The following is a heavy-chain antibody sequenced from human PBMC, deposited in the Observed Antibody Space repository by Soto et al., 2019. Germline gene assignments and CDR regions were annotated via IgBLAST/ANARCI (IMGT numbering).Heavy chain of an antibody. J-gene: IGHJ6*02. CDR2: VYYTGDT. CDR1: SGPDRSHN. D-gene: IGHD4-17*01. CDR3: VRQGIDYLHGLVDV. V-gene: IGHV4-59*08. Sequence: QVQLQQSDPRLVKPSETLSLTCTVSSGPDRSHNWGWIRQPPGRGLEWIGYVYYTGDTAYNPSLRGRVTISADTSTNDFSLTLNSVTAADTAVYYCVRQGIDYLHGLVDVWGQGTTVSVSS.